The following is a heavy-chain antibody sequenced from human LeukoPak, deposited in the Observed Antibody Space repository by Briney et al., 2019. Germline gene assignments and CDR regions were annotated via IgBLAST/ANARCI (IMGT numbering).Heavy chain of an antibody. CDR3: ARDYHHYYDILTGYYLNWYFDL. CDR2: IYYSRST. Sequence: SETLSLTCTVSGGSISSYYWSWIRQPPGKGLEWIGYIYYSRSTNYNPSLKSRVTISVDTSKNQFSLKLSSVTAADTAVYYCARDYHHYYDILTGYYLNWYFDLWGRGTLVTVSS. V-gene: IGHV4-59*01. J-gene: IGHJ2*01. D-gene: IGHD3-9*01. CDR1: GGSISSYY.